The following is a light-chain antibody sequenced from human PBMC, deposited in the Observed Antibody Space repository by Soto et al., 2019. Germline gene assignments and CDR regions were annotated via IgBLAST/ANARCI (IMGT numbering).Light chain of an antibody. CDR1: SSDVGNYNY. Sequence: QSALTQPRSVSGSPGQLVTISCTGTSSDVGNYNYVSWYQQHPGKAPKLMIYDVSKRPSGVPDRFSGSKSGNTASLTISGLQAEDEADYYCCSYAGSYTFYVFGTGTKLTVL. V-gene: IGLV2-11*01. CDR3: CSYAGSYTFYV. J-gene: IGLJ1*01. CDR2: DVS.